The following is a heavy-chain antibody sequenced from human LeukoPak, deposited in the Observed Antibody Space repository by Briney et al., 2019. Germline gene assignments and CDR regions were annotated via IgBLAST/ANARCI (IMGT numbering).Heavy chain of an antibody. Sequence: ASVKVSCKASSYTFTSYGISWVRQAPGQGLEWMGWISAYNGNTNYAQKLQGRVTMTTDTSTSTAYMELRSLRSDDAAVYYCAREAREQWLVPDAFDIWGQGTMVTVSS. V-gene: IGHV1-18*01. CDR3: AREAREQWLVPDAFDI. D-gene: IGHD6-19*01. J-gene: IGHJ3*02. CDR2: ISAYNGNT. CDR1: SYTFTSYG.